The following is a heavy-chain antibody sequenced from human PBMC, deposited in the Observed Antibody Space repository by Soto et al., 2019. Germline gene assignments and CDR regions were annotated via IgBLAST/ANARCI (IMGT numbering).Heavy chain of an antibody. D-gene: IGHD2-2*01. V-gene: IGHV3-74*01. CDR2: IDSYGSST. CDR3: ASPVVPAAMGGPYFYGIDV. CDR1: GFTFTRHW. Sequence: EVQLVESGGGLVQPGGSLRLACAASGFTFTRHWMHWVRQAPGKGLVWVSRIDSYGSSTHYAASVKGRFTISRDNAKNTVYLQMNSLRAEDTAVYYCASPVVPAAMGGPYFYGIDVWGQGTTVTVSS. J-gene: IGHJ6*02.